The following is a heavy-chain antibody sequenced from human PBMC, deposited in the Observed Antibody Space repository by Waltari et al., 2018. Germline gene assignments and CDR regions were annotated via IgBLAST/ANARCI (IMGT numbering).Heavy chain of an antibody. D-gene: IGHD6-13*01. CDR3: AYRLPAPYSSSADSWFDP. V-gene: IGHV2-5*02. J-gene: IGHJ5*02. Sequence: QITFPESGPTLVNRTQTLTLTCTFSEVSLSTDGVGVGWIRQLPGRALEWLALIYWDDHKRYSPSLKSRRTSPKDTCKIQVVLTMTIIDPVDTGTYYCAYRLPAPYSSSADSWFDPWGQVTLGTVAS. CDR2: IYWDDHK. CDR1: EVSLSTDGVG.